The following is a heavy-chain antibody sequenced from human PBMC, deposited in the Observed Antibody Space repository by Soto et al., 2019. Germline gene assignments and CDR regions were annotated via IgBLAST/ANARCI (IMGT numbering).Heavy chain of an antibody. CDR1: GFIFSNYA. CDR2: IVGSGSST. D-gene: IGHD4-4*01. V-gene: IGHV3-23*01. Sequence: PVPALRLSCAACGFIFSNYAMSSVRQAPEKGLEWVSSIVGSGSSTYYADSVKGRFTISRDNSKNTLYLQMHSLRAEDTAVFYCAKAPVPDYTAYGSCVFQLWRRGTLVTVS. CDR3: AKAPVPDYTAYGSCVFQL. J-gene: IGHJ1*01.